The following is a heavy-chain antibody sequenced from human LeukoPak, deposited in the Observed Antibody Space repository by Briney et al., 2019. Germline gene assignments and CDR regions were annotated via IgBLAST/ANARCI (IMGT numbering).Heavy chain of an antibody. CDR1: GFTFSSYE. J-gene: IGHJ3*02. CDR3: ARGDSSSYAFDI. V-gene: IGHV3-48*03. Sequence: GGSLRLSCAASGFTFSSYEMNWARQAPGKGLEWVSYISSSGSTIYYADSVKGRFTISRDNAKNSLYLQMSSLRAEDTAVYYCARGDSSSYAFDIWGQGTMVTVSS. D-gene: IGHD6-13*01. CDR2: ISSSGSTI.